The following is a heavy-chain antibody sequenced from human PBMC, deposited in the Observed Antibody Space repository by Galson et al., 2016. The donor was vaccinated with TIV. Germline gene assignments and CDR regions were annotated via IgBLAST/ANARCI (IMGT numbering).Heavy chain of an antibody. CDR1: GFSLYTRGVG. D-gene: IGHD2-2*01. J-gene: IGHJ3*02. V-gene: IGHV2-5*02. CDR2: IYWDDDK. CDR3: AHRRSVASAVLDAFDI. Sequence: PALVKPTQTLTLTCTFSGFSLYTRGVGVGWIRQPQGKALEWLALIYWDDDKRYRPSPKSRLTITKDTPKNQVLLTVTNLDPEDTATYYCAHRRSVASAVLDAFDIWGPGTVVTVSS.